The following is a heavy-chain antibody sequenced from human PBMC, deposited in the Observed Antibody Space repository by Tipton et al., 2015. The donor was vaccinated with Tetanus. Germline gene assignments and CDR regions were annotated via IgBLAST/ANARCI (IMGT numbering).Heavy chain of an antibody. CDR1: GGSFSGHY. Sequence: TLSLTCAVSGGSFSGHYWSWIRQPPGEGLEWIGEINPSGGAGYNPSLKSRATISVDTSKNQFSLKLTSVTAADTAVYYCARPVKQWLVPVDSWGQGTLVTVSS. CDR3: ARPVKQWLVPVDS. J-gene: IGHJ4*02. D-gene: IGHD6-19*01. V-gene: IGHV4-34*01. CDR2: INPSGGA.